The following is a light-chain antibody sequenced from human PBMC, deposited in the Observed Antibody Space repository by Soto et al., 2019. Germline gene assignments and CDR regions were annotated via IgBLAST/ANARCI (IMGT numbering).Light chain of an antibody. J-gene: IGKJ4*01. CDR2: GAS. CDR1: QSVSSY. CDR3: QQYHTWPIT. V-gene: IGKV3-15*01. Sequence: EIVLTQSPATLSLSPGERATLSCRASQSVSSYLAWYQHKPGQAPRLLISGASTGATGIPARFSGSGSGTEFTLTISSLQSEDCAIYYCQQYHTWPITFGGGTKVDI.